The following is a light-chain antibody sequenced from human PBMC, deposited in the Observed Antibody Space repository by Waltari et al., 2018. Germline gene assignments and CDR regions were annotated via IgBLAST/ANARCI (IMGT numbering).Light chain of an antibody. V-gene: IGKV1-5*03. CDR1: QFIDTW. CDR2: QAS. Sequence: DIQMTQSPSTLAASIGDRVTITRRASQFIDTWLAWYQQAPGKAPKVLIYQASTLQSGVPSRFSGSVSGTDFTLTISSLHPDDFATYYCKQYNTGYSFGQGTKVE. J-gene: IGKJ2*03. CDR3: KQYNTGYS.